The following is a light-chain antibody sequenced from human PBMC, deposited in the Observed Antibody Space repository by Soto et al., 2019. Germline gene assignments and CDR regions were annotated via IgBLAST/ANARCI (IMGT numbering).Light chain of an antibody. Sequence: EIVLTQSPATLSLSPGERATLSCRASQTISSYLVWYQQKPGQAPRLLIYDASNTATGIPARFSGSGSGTDFTLTISILEPEDFAVYYCQHRSNWITFGQGTRLEIK. J-gene: IGKJ5*01. V-gene: IGKV3-11*01. CDR1: QTISSY. CDR3: QHRSNWIT. CDR2: DAS.